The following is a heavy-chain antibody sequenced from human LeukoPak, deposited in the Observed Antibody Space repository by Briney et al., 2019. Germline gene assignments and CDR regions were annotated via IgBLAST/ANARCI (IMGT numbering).Heavy chain of an antibody. V-gene: IGHV3-7*01. J-gene: IGHJ4*02. CDR3: AKDRRGYYGSGSYYNFDY. CDR2: IKQDGSEK. CDR1: GFTFSSYW. Sequence: GGSLRLSCAASGFTFSSYWMSWVRQAPGKGLEWVANIKQDGSEKYYVDSVKGRFTISRDNAKNSLYLQMNSLRAEDTAVYYCAKDRRGYYGSGSYYNFDYWGQGTLVTVSS. D-gene: IGHD3-10*01.